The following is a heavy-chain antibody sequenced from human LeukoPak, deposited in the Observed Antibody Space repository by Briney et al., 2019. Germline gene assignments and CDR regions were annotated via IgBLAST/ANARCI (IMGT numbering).Heavy chain of an antibody. CDR2: INPNSGGT. J-gene: IGHJ3*02. CDR3: ARNIWFGESADAFDI. CDR1: GYTFTGYY. V-gene: IGHV1-2*02. D-gene: IGHD3-10*01. Sequence: ASVKVSCRASGYTFTGYYMHWVRQAPGQGLEWMGWINPNSGGTNYAQKFQGRVTMTRDKSIRTAYMELSRLTSDDTAVYYCARNIWFGESADAFDIWGQGTMVTVSS.